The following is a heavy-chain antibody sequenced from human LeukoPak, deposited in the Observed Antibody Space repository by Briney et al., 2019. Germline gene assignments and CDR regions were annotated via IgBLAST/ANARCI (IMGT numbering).Heavy chain of an antibody. D-gene: IGHD3-10*01. CDR2: IRSKTNSYAT. CDR3: TRPRHGEVRSMSYDYYYMDV. V-gene: IGHV3-73*01. CDR1: GFTFSDSA. Sequence: GGSLRLSCAASGFTFSDSAMHWVRQASRKGLEWVGRIRSKTNSYATSYAASVKGRFIISRDDSKNTAYLQMNSLKTEDTAVYYCTRPRHGEVRSMSYDYYYMDVWGKGTTVTVSS. J-gene: IGHJ6*03.